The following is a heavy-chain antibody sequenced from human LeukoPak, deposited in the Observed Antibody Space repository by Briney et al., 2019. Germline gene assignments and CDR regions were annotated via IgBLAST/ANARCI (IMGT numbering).Heavy chain of an antibody. V-gene: IGHV3-21*04. J-gene: IGHJ4*02. CDR3: AKDIKRGYSGYDANFDY. CDR2: ISSSSTYI. D-gene: IGHD5-12*01. CDR1: GFTFSRYS. Sequence: GGSLRLSCAASGFTFSRYSINWVRQAPGKGLEWVSSISSSSTYIYYADSVKGRFTISRDNSKNTLYLQMNSLRAEDTAVYYCAKDIKRGYSGYDANFDYWGQGTLVTVSS.